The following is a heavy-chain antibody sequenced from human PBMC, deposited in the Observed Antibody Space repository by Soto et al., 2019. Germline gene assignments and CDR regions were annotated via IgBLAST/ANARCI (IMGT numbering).Heavy chain of an antibody. D-gene: IGHD3-10*01. CDR1: GGSISSGDYY. CDR3: ARDGVWFGELLTHAFDI. Sequence: SETLSLTCTVSGGSISSGDYYWSWIRQPPGKGLEWTGYINYSGNTYYNPSLESRATVSIDTSKNQFSLKLSSVTAADMAVYFCARDGVWFGELLTHAFDIWGQGTMVTVSS. J-gene: IGHJ3*02. CDR2: INYSGNT. V-gene: IGHV4-30-4*01.